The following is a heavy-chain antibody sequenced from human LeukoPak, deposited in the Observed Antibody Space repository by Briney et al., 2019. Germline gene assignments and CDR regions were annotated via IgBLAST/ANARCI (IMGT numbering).Heavy chain of an antibody. CDR2: VNSDGSST. CDR1: GFTFTSYW. V-gene: IGHV3-74*01. CDR3: ARGRYYGMDV. J-gene: IGHJ6*02. Sequence: GGSLRLSCAASGFTFTSYWMHWVRQAPGKGLVWVSRVNSDGSSTTYADSVKGRFTISRDNAMNTLYLQMNSLRAEDTAVYYCARGRYYGMDVWGQGTTVTVSS.